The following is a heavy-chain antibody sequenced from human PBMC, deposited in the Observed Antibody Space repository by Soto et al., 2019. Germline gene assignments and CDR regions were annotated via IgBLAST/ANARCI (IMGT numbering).Heavy chain of an antibody. J-gene: IGHJ6*02. V-gene: IGHV3-30*18. CDR3: AKDNDILEGYYYYGMDV. CDR1: GFTFSNYG. Sequence: QVQLVESGGGVVQPGRSLRLSCAASGFTFSNYGMHWVRQAPGKGLEWVAVISYDGSNKYYADSVKGRFTISRDNSKNTLYLQMNSLRAEDTAVYYCAKDNDILEGYYYYGMDVWGQGTTVTVSS. D-gene: IGHD3-9*01. CDR2: ISYDGSNK.